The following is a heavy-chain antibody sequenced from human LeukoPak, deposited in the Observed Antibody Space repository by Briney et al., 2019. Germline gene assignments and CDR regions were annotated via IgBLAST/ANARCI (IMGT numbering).Heavy chain of an antibody. D-gene: IGHD3-10*01. J-gene: IGHJ4*02. CDR3: ARLVGVRSYFDY. Sequence: ASVTVSFKASGYTFTSYGISWVRQAPGQGLEWMGWISAYNDNTNYAQKLQGRVTMTTDTSTSTAYMELRSLRSDDTAVYYCARLVGVRSYFDYWGQGTLVTVSS. CDR2: ISAYNDNT. V-gene: IGHV1-18*04. CDR1: GYTFTSYG.